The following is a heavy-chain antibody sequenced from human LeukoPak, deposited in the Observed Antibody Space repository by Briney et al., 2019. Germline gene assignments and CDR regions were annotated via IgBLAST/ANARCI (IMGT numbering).Heavy chain of an antibody. CDR3: ARQADNNWFDS. J-gene: IGHJ5*01. D-gene: IGHD2-15*01. Sequence: GASVKVSCKASGYTFTDYYMHWVRQAPGQGLEWMGWINPNSGVTNYAQKFQGRVTMTRDTSISTAYMELSRLRSDDTAVFYCARQADNNWFDSWGQGTLVTVSS. CDR2: INPNSGVT. CDR1: GYTFTDYY. V-gene: IGHV1-2*02.